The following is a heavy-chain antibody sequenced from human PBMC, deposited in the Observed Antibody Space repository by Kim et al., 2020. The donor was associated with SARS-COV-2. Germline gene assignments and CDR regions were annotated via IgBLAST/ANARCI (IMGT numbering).Heavy chain of an antibody. CDR1: GFTFNSNG. V-gene: IGHV3-48*02. Sequence: GGSLRLSCVASGFTFNSNGMNWVRQTPGRGLEWVSFISTSGSTIYYADSVKGRCTISRDNAKNSLHLQLNSLRDEDTAVYYCARSGVTYGGIDYWGQGT. CDR2: ISTSGSTI. D-gene: IGHD5-18*01. J-gene: IGHJ4*02. CDR3: ARSGVTYGGIDY.